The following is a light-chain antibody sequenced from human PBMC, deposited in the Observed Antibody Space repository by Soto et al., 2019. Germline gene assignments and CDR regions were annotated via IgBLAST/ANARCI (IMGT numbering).Light chain of an antibody. Sequence: DIQMTQSPSSLSASVGDRVTITCRASQSVTTFLSWYQQRPGKAPNLLIYEASTLQSGGPSRFSGSGSGTDFTLTITSLQPEDFATYYCHQTYMTPRTFGQGTKVDIK. J-gene: IGKJ1*01. CDR2: EAS. CDR3: HQTYMTPRT. V-gene: IGKV1-39*01. CDR1: QSVTTF.